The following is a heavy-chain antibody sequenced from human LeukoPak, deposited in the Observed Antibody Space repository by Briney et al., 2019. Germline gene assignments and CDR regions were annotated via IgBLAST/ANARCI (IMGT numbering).Heavy chain of an antibody. V-gene: IGHV3-30-3*01. CDR1: GFTFSSYA. CDR2: ISYDGSNK. Sequence: GGSLRLSCAASGFTFSSYAMHWVRQAPGKGLEWVAVISYDGSNKYYADSVKGRFTISRDNSKNTLYLQMNSLRAEDTAVYYCARNSYLLIGSSKNFDYWVQETLVTVSS. D-gene: IGHD1-26*01. J-gene: IGHJ4*02. CDR3: ARNSYLLIGSSKNFDY.